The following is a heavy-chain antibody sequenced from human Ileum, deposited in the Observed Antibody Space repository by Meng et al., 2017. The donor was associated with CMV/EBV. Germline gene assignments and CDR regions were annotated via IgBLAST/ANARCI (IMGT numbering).Heavy chain of an antibody. CDR2: ISWNGGTI. D-gene: IGHD6-13*01. CDR1: GFTFDDYA. V-gene: IGHV3-9*01. Sequence: SLKISCAASGFTFDDYAMHWVRQAPGKGLEWVSGISWNGGTIGYADSVRGRFTISRDNAKNKNSLYLQMNSLRVENKALYYCAKDWGNWYTDYYYGMDVWGQGTTVTVSS. CDR3: AKDWGNWYTDYYYGMDV. J-gene: IGHJ6*02.